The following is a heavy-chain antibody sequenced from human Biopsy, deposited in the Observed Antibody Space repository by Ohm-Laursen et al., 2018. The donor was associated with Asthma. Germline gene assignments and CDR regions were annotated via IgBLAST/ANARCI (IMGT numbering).Heavy chain of an antibody. CDR3: AREGVAGTHIED. CDR1: RFTYE. Sequence: SLRLSCSASRFTYEMHWVRQAPGKGLEWVAVISYDGSSIYYADSVKGRFTISRDNSKSTLPLQMNSLTAEDTAVYYCAREGVAGTHIEDWGQGTLVTVSS. CDR2: ISYDGSSI. D-gene: IGHD6-19*01. J-gene: IGHJ4*02. V-gene: IGHV3-30-3*01.